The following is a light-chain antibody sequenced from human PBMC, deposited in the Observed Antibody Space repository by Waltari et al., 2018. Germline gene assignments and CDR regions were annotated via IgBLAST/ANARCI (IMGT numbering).Light chain of an antibody. CDR1: QSLLYPSTNKDY. CDR3: QQFYSRPWT. CDR2: WAS. J-gene: IGKJ1*01. Sequence: DIVMTQSPHSLAVSLGERATIHCKSSQSLLYPSTNKDYLAWYQQKSGQPPILLMSWASTRQSGVPDRFSGSGSGTDFTLTISGLQAEDVAVYYCQQFYSRPWTFGQGTKVEIK. V-gene: IGKV4-1*01.